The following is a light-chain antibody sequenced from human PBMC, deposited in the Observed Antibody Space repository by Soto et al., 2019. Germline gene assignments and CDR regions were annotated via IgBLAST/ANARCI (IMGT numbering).Light chain of an antibody. Sequence: EIVLTQSPATLSLSPGERATLSCRASQSVSSYLAWYQQKPGQAPRLLIYDASNRATGIPARFSGSGSGTDFTLAISSLAPEDFAVYCCQQPQTFGQGTKVDIK. CDR2: DAS. J-gene: IGKJ1*01. V-gene: IGKV3-11*01. CDR3: QQPQT. CDR1: QSVSSY.